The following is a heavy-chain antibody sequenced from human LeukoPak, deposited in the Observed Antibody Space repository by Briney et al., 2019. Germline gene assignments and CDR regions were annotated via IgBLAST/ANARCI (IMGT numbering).Heavy chain of an antibody. V-gene: IGHV4-59*01. D-gene: IGHD5-18*01. CDR1: GGSISSYY. J-gene: IGHJ4*02. CDR2: IYYSGIT. CDR3: ARYSYGGYYFDY. Sequence: SETLSLTCTVSGGSISSYYWSWIRQPPGKGLEWIGYIYYSGITNYNPSLKSRVTISVDTSKNQFSLNLSSVTAADTAVYYCARYSYGGYYFDYWGQGTLVTVSS.